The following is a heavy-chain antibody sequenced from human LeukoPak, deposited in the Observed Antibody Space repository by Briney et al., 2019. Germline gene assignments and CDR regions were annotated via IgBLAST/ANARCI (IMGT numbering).Heavy chain of an antibody. V-gene: IGHV3-64D*09. Sequence: GGSLRLSCSASGFPFSSYAMHWVRQAPGKGLEYVSAISDSGGSTYYADSVKGRFTIPRDNSKNTLYLQMSSLRAEDTAVYFCVRGYSFGPYGMDVWGQGTTVTVSS. D-gene: IGHD2-15*01. J-gene: IGHJ6*02. CDR3: VRGYSFGPYGMDV. CDR2: ISDSGGST. CDR1: GFPFSSYA.